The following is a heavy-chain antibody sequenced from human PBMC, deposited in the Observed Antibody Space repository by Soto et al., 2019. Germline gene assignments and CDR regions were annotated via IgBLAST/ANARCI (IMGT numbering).Heavy chain of an antibody. Sequence: GGSLRLSCAASGFTFSDYYMSWIRQAPGKGLEWVSYISSSGSTIYYADSVKGRFTISRDNAKNSLYLQMNGLRAEDTAVYYCARGYEAVDYYYYYMDVWGKGTTVTVSS. CDR3: ARGYEAVDYYYYYMDV. CDR1: GFTFSDYY. CDR2: ISSSGSTI. J-gene: IGHJ6*03. V-gene: IGHV3-11*01. D-gene: IGHD3-3*01.